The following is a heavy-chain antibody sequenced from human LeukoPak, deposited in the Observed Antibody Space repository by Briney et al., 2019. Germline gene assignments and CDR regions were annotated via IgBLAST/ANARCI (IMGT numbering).Heavy chain of an antibody. CDR1: GYSFTSYW. CDR3: ARQKYYYGSGSRHPFDH. Sequence: GESLKISCKGSGYSFTSYWIGWVRQMPGKGLERMGIIYPGDSDTRYSPSFQGQVTISADKSISTAYLQWSSLKASDTAMYYCARQKYYYGSGSRHPFDHWGQGTLVTVSS. V-gene: IGHV5-51*01. J-gene: IGHJ4*02. D-gene: IGHD3-10*01. CDR2: IYPGDSDT.